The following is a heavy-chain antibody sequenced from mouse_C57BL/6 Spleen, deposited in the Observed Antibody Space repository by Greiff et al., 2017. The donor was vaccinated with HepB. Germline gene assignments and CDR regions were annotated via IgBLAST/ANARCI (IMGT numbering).Heavy chain of an antibody. J-gene: IGHJ4*01. D-gene: IGHD2-14*01. Sequence: DVQLVESGGGLVKPGGSLKLSCAASGFTFSDYGMHWVRQAPEKGLEWVAYISSGSSTIYYADTVKCRFTLSRDNAKNPLFLQMTSLRSEDTAMYYCAKELVRGAMDYWGQGTSVTVSS. CDR3: AKELVRGAMDY. V-gene: IGHV5-17*01. CDR2: ISSGSSTI. CDR1: GFTFSDYG.